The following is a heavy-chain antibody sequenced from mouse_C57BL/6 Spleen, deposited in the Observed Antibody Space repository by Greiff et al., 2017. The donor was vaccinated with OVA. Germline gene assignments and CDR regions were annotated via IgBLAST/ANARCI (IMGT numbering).Heavy chain of an antibody. CDR2: IDPENGDT. J-gene: IGHJ2*01. Sequence: EVQLQQSGAELVRPGASVKLSCTASGFNIKDDYMHWVKQRPEQGLEWIGWIDPENGDTEYASKFQGKATITADTSSNTAYLQLSSLTSEDTAVYYCTTVNSNYLDDWGQGTTLTVSS. D-gene: IGHD2-5*01. CDR1: GFNIKDDY. CDR3: TTVNSNYLDD. V-gene: IGHV14-4*01.